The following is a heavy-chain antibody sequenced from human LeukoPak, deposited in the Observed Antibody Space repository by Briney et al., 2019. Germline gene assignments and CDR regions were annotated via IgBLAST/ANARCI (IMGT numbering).Heavy chain of an antibody. CDR3: ARLGQDYYYYGMDV. CDR2: TYYSGST. V-gene: IGHV4-39*01. D-gene: IGHD6-13*01. Sequence: SETLSLTCTVSGGSISSSSYYWGWIRQPPGKGLEWIGSTYYSGSTYYNPSLKSRVTISVDTSKNQFSLKLSSVTAADTAVYYCARLGQDYYYYGMDVWGQGTTVTVSS. J-gene: IGHJ6*02. CDR1: GGSISSSSYY.